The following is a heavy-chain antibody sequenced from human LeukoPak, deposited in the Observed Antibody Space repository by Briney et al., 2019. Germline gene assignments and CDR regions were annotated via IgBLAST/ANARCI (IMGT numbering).Heavy chain of an antibody. Sequence: PGGSLRLSCAAPGFTFSSYAMSWVRQAPGKGLEWVSAISGSGGSTYYADSVKGRFTISRDNSKNTLYLQMNSLRAEDTAVYYCARGITMVRGVTYFDYWGQGTLVTVSS. CDR3: ARGITMVRGVTYFDY. D-gene: IGHD3-10*01. CDR2: ISGSGGST. CDR1: GFTFSSYA. V-gene: IGHV3-23*01. J-gene: IGHJ4*02.